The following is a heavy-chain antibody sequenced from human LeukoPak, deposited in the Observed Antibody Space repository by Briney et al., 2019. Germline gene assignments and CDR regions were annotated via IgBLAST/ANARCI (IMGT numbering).Heavy chain of an antibody. Sequence: SETLSLTCAVSGGAISSHYWSWIRQPPGKGLEWIGVIYYSGTTKYNPSLKSRVTISADTSKNQFSPKLSSVTAADTAVYYCARQADDSSSSLVYFDYWGQGTLVTVSS. V-gene: IGHV4-59*08. CDR3: ARQADDSSSSLVYFDY. D-gene: IGHD6-6*01. CDR2: IYYSGTT. J-gene: IGHJ4*02. CDR1: GGAISSHY.